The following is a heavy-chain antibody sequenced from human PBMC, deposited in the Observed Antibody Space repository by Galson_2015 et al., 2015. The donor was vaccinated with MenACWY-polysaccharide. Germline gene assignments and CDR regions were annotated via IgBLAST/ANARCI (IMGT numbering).Heavy chain of an antibody. Sequence: SVKVSCKASGYTFVTYTIHWVRQAPGQRLEFMAWINPGNGITIPSPKFEGRIGITRDTSAKTAYMELSSLTSEDTAVYYCARGPMELLGKSPGAYLDFWCHGTLVCVSS. CDR3: ARGPMELLGKSPGAYLDF. J-gene: IGHJ4*01. D-gene: IGHD1-7*01. CDR2: INPGNGIT. V-gene: IGHV1-3*01. CDR1: GYTFVTYT.